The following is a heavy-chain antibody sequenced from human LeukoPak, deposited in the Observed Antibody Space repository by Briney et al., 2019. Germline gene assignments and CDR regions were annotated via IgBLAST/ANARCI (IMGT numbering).Heavy chain of an antibody. D-gene: IGHD3-9*01. CDR3: ARVKSFDWFLHNPSNKLFDY. CDR2: IKQDGSEK. V-gene: IGHV3-7*01. J-gene: IGHJ4*02. Sequence: GGPLRLSCAASGFTFSSYWMSWVRQAPGKGLKWVPNIKQDGSEKYYVDSVKGRFTISRDNAKNSLYLQMNSLRAEDTAVYYCARVKSFDWFLHNPSNKLFDYWGQGTLVTVSS. CDR1: GFTFSSYW.